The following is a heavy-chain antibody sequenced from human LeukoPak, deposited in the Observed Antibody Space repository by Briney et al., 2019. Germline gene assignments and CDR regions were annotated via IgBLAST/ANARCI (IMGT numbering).Heavy chain of an antibody. V-gene: IGHV3-23*01. CDR3: AKYGPQDSGSSHFDY. D-gene: IGHD1-26*01. Sequence: GGSLRLSCAASGFTFSSYWMHWVRQAPGKGLEWVSAIRDSGSSTHYADSVKGRFTTSRDNSKNTLFLQMNSLRAEDTAIYYCAKYGPQDSGSSHFDYWGQGALVTVSS. CDR2: IRDSGSST. J-gene: IGHJ4*02. CDR1: GFTFSSYW.